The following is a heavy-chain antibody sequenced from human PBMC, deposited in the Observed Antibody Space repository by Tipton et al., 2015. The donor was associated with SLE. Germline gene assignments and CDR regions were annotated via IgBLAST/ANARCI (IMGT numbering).Heavy chain of an antibody. V-gene: IGHV4-59*08. CDR3: ARHLGAHNWNY. CDR2: VSYSGVT. J-gene: IGHJ4*02. CDR1: NGSINLYY. Sequence: LRLSCTVSNGSINLYYWSWIRQSPGKGLEYIGYVSYSGVTNSNPSLQSRVTMSIDASKKQVSLRLRSVTAADTAMYFCARHLGAHNWNYWGQGTLVTVSS. D-gene: IGHD1-20*01.